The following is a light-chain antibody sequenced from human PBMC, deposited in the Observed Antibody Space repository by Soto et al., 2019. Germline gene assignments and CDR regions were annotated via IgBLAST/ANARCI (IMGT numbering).Light chain of an antibody. J-gene: IGKJ4*01. CDR1: RDVGSD. V-gene: IGKV1-39*01. Sequence: MTQSPSSLSASVGEKIIITCRASRDVGSDVSWYQQKPGQAPKLLIYAASSLQSGVPSRFSGIGSGTDFTLSISSLQPEDFATYYCQQSYSGPLTFGGGTKVDI. CDR2: AAS. CDR3: QQSYSGPLT.